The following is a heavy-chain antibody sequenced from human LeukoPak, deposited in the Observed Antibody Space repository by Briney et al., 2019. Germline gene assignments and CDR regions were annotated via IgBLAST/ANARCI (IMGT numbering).Heavy chain of an antibody. Sequence: SETLSLTCAVYGGSFSGYYWSWIRQPPGKGLEWIGYIYYSGSTYYNPSLKSRVTISVDTSKNQFSLKLSSVTAADTAVYYCARVQYYDFWSGYSTNTYYFDYWGQGTLVTVSS. D-gene: IGHD3-3*01. CDR1: GGSFSGYY. CDR2: IYYSGST. J-gene: IGHJ4*02. CDR3: ARVQYYDFWSGYSTNTYYFDY. V-gene: IGHV4-34*09.